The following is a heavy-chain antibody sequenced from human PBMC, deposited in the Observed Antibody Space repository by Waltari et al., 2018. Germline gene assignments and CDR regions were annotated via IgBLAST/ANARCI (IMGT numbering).Heavy chain of an antibody. J-gene: IGHJ6*03. CDR2: INHSGST. CDR3: ARYGGSGYYYYYYYMDV. Sequence: QVQLQQWGAGLLKPSETLSLTCAVYGGSFSGYYWSWIRPPPGKGLEWIGEINHSGSTNYNPSLKSRVTISVDTSKNQFSLKLSSVTAADTAVYYCARYGGSGYYYYYYYMDVWGKGTTVTISS. D-gene: IGHD3-3*01. CDR1: GGSFSGYY. V-gene: IGHV4-34*01.